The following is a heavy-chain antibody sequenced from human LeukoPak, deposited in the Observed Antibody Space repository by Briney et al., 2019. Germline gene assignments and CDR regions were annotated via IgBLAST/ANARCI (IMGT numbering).Heavy chain of an antibody. CDR2: SYSGNTT. J-gene: IGHJ4*02. Sequence: PGGSLRLSCAASGFTVSSNYMSWVRQAPGKGLEWVAISYSGNTTYCADSVRGRFTISRDKPKNRLHLQMNSLRAEDTAVYYCATYSSGRRGYYSDTWGQGTLVTVSS. D-gene: IGHD6-19*01. CDR3: ATYSSGRRGYYSDT. CDR1: GFTVSSNY. V-gene: IGHV3-66*01.